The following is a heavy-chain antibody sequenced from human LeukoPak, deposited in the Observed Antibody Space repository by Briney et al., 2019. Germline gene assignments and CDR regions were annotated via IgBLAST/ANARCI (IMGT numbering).Heavy chain of an antibody. CDR2: INPKSGGT. D-gene: IGHD6-19*01. Sequence: ASVKVSCKASGYTFTGYYMHWVRQAPGQGLEWMGWINPKSGGTTYAQKFQGWVTMTRDTSISTAYMELSRLRSDDTAVYYCARVEESGWYSVNWGQGTLVTVSS. J-gene: IGHJ4*02. CDR1: GYTFTGYY. V-gene: IGHV1-2*04. CDR3: ARVEESGWYSVN.